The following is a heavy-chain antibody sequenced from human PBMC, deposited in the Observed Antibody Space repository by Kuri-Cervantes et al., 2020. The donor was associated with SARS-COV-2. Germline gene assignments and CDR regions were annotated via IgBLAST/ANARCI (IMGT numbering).Heavy chain of an antibody. V-gene: IGHV4-59*11. CDR3: ARALRCTNGVCYRSWFDP. D-gene: IGHD2-8*01. J-gene: IGHJ5*02. CDR2: IYYSGST. Sequence: ESLKISCTVSGGSISSHYWSWIRQPPGKGLEWIGYIYYSGSTNYNPSLKSRVTISVDTSKNQFSLKLSSVTAADTAVYYCARALRCTNGVCYRSWFDPWGQGTLVTVSS. CDR1: GGSISSHY.